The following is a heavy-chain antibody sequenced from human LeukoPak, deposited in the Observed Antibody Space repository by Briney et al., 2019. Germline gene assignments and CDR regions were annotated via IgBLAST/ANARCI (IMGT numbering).Heavy chain of an antibody. Sequence: KPSETLSLTCTVSGGSISSYYWGWIRQPPGKGLEWIGSIYYSGSPYYNPSLKSRVTISVDTSNNRFSLKLSSVTAADTAVYYCARHGYSGSYFDYWGQGTLVTVSS. CDR2: IYYSGSP. CDR3: ARHGYSGSYFDY. V-gene: IGHV4-39*01. CDR1: GGSISSYY. D-gene: IGHD1-26*01. J-gene: IGHJ4*02.